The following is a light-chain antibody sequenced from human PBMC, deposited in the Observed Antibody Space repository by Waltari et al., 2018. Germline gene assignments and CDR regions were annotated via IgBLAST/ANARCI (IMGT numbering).Light chain of an antibody. CDR2: RNN. CDR1: SNNVGNQG. CDR3: SAWDSDLSGYV. Sequence: QAGLTQPPSVSKGLRQTATLTCTGNSNNVGNQGAAWLQQHQGQPPKLRSYRNNNRPSGISDRFSASRSGNTASLTITGLQPEDEADYYCSAWDSDLSGYVFGTGTKVTVL. V-gene: IGLV10-54*04. J-gene: IGLJ1*01.